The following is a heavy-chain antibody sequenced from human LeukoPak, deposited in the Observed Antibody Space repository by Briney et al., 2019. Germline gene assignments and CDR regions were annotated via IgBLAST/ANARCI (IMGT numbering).Heavy chain of an antibody. V-gene: IGHV1-8*01. CDR3: ARGSRYCSSDNCYHFDY. CDR1: EYTFTNYD. CDR2: MNPTSGKT. J-gene: IGHJ4*02. Sequence: ASVKVSCKASEYTFTNYDVNWVRQATGQGLEWVGWMNPTSGKTGYAQKFQGRVTLTSNNPIGTAYMEISSLRSEDTAVYYCARGSRYCSSDNCYHFDYWGQGTLVTGSS. D-gene: IGHD2-2*01.